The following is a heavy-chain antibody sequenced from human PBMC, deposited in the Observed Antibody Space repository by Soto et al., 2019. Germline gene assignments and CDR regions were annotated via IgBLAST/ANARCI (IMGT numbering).Heavy chain of an antibody. D-gene: IGHD6-19*01. CDR1: GFTVSSNY. Sequence: EVQLVECGGALVQPGGSLRLSCAATGFTVSSNYMSWVRQAPGKGLEWVSVIYSGGSTYYADSVKGRFTISRDNSKNTLYLQMNSLRAEDTAVYYCARDLVAGSVSYWGQGTLVTVSS. J-gene: IGHJ4*02. V-gene: IGHV3-66*01. CDR2: IYSGGST. CDR3: ARDLVAGSVSY.